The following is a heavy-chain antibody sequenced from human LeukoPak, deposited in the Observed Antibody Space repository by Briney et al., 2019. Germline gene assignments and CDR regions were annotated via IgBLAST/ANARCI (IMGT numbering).Heavy chain of an antibody. D-gene: IGHD3-3*01. CDR2: MNPNSGNT. Sequence: EASVNVSCKASGYTFTSYDINWVRQATGQGLEWMGWMNPNSGNTGYAQKFQGRVTMTRNTSISTAYMELSSLRSEDTAVYYCARGRSRRITIFGVVPDAFDIWGQGTMVTVSS. J-gene: IGHJ3*02. CDR1: GYTFTSYD. V-gene: IGHV1-8*01. CDR3: ARGRSRRITIFGVVPDAFDI.